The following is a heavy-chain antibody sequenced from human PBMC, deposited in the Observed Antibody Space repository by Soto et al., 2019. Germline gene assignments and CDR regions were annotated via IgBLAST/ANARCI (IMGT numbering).Heavy chain of an antibody. CDR2: ISSDGRST. D-gene: IGHD3-10*02. Sequence: EEQLVESGGGLVQPGGSLRLSCAASGFSISSFWMHWVRQAPGKGLVWVSRISSDGRSTSYADSVKGRFTISRDNAKNTLYLQMNSLTAEDTAVYYCASMLVLDGAPCWGQGTLVTVSS. J-gene: IGHJ4*02. CDR1: GFSISSFW. V-gene: IGHV3-74*01. CDR3: ASMLVLDGAPC.